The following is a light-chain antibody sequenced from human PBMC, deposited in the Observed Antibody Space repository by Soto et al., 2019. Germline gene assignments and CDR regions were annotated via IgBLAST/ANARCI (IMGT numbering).Light chain of an antibody. J-gene: IGKJ1*01. CDR3: MQGTHWPYWT. CDR1: QSLVYSDGNTY. Sequence: DVVMTQSPLSLPVTLGQPASISCRSSQSLVYSDGNTYLTWFQQRPGQSPRRLIYKVSNRDSGVRDRFSGSGSGADFTLKISRVEAEDVGVYYCMQGTHWPYWTFGQGTKVEIK. V-gene: IGKV2-30*01. CDR2: KVS.